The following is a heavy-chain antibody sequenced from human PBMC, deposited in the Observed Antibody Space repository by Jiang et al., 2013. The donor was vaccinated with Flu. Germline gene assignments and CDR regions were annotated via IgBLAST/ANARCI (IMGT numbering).Heavy chain of an antibody. CDR3: ARADNGDSSGYFDY. D-gene: IGHD3-22*01. Sequence: QLVESGGGVVQPGRSLRLSCETSGFTFSGHGMHWVRQAPGKGLEWLAVIWYDGSHKYHADSVSGRFTISRDNPKKTLYLQMNNLKVEDTAVYFCARADNGDSSGYFDYWGRGTLVTVSS. J-gene: IGHJ4*02. CDR2: IWYDGSHK. V-gene: IGHV3-33*01. CDR1: GFTFSGHG.